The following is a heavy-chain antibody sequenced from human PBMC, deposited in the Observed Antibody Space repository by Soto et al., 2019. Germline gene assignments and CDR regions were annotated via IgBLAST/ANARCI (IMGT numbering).Heavy chain of an antibody. V-gene: IGHV3-53*01. CDR2: LYDLDGT. J-gene: IGHJ3*02. CDR1: GFTVSGKKY. Sequence: GGSLRLSCAAFGFTVSGKKYVAWVRQAPGKGLEWVSALYDLDGTYYADSVKGRFTTSGDSSRTTVYLQMNSLRPDDTAVYSCATWHLQEHAYDIWGQGTMVTVS. CDR3: ATWHLQEHAYDI. D-gene: IGHD1-1*01.